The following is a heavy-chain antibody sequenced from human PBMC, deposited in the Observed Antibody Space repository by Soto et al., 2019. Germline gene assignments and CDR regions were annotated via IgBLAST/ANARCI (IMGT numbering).Heavy chain of an antibody. Sequence: SETLSLTCTVSGGSISSSSYYWGWIRQPPGKGLEWIGSIYYSGSTYYNPSLKSRVTISVDTSKNQFSLKLSSVTAADTAVYYCARLHTAMVKYCQTYYMDVWGKGTTVTVSS. CDR2: IYYSGST. CDR3: ARLHTAMVKYCQTYYMDV. D-gene: IGHD5-18*01. CDR1: GGSISSSSYY. V-gene: IGHV4-39*01. J-gene: IGHJ6*03.